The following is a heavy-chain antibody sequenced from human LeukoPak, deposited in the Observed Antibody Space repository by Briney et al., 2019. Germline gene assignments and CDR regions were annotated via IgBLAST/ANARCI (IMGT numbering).Heavy chain of an antibody. CDR3: SGRSGFSSIY. J-gene: IGHJ4*02. V-gene: IGHV3-7*01. D-gene: IGHD2-2*01. Sequence: GGSLRLSCEASRFTFNTHWMNWVRQAPGKGLEWVANIRPGGSEEFYVDSVKGRFTISRDNAKNLVYLQMSNLRVEDTGVYYCSGRSGFSSIYWGQGILVTVSS. CDR2: IRPGGSEE. CDR1: RFTFNTHW.